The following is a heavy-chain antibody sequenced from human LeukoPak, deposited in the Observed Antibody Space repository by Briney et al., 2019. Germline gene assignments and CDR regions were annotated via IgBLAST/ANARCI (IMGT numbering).Heavy chain of an antibody. CDR2: FDPEDGET. Sequence: ASVKVSCKVSGYTLTELSMHWVRQAPGKGLEWMVGFDPEDGETIYAQKFQGRVTMTEDTSTDTAYMELSSLRSEDTAVYYCATAHIVATILNWFDPWGQGTLVTVSS. V-gene: IGHV1-24*01. D-gene: IGHD5-12*01. CDR1: GYTLTELS. J-gene: IGHJ5*02. CDR3: ATAHIVATILNWFDP.